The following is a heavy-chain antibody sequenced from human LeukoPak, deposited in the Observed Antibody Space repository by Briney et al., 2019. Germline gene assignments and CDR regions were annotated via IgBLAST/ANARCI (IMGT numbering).Heavy chain of an antibody. CDR1: GFTFSIYS. J-gene: IGHJ4*02. Sequence: GGSLRLSCAASGFTFSIYSMNWVRQAPGKGLEWVSYISSSTSTIYYADSVKGRFTISRDNAKNSLYLQMNSLRAEDTAVYYCVRTSLVGARPYWGQGTLVTVSS. V-gene: IGHV3-48*04. CDR3: VRTSLVGARPY. D-gene: IGHD1-26*01. CDR2: ISSSTSTI.